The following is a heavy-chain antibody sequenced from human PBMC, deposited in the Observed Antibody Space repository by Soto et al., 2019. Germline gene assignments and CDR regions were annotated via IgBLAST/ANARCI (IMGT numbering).Heavy chain of an antibody. CDR1: GGSISSSSYY. CDR2: IYYSGNT. J-gene: IGHJ4*02. D-gene: IGHD3-10*01. V-gene: IGHV4-39*01. Sequence: SETLSLTCTVSGGSISSSSYYWGWIRQPPGKGLEWIGSIYYSGNTYYNPSLKSRVTISVDTSKNQFSLKLSSVTAADTAVYYCARLGEHDYWGQGTLVTVSS. CDR3: ARLGEHDY.